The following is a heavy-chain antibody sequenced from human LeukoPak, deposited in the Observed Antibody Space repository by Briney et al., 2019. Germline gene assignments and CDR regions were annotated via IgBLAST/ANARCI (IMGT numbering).Heavy chain of an antibody. D-gene: IGHD1-14*01. CDR3: ARHDHKNFDY. V-gene: IGHV4-39*01. Sequence: SETLSLTCTVSGGSISSYYWGWIRQPSGKGLEWIGSIYYSGSTYYNPSLKSRVTISVDTSKNQFSLKVSSVTAADTAVFYCARHDHKNFDYWGQGTLVTVSS. CDR2: IYYSGST. J-gene: IGHJ4*02. CDR1: GGSISSYY.